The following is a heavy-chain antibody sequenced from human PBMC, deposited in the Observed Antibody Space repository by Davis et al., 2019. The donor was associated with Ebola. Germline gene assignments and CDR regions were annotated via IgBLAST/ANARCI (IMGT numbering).Heavy chain of an antibody. CDR2: IYHSGST. V-gene: IGHV4-38-2*01. Sequence: ESLKISCAASGFTLSDHYMDWVRQPPGKGLEWIGSIYHSGSTYYNPSLKSRVTISVDTSKNQFSLKLSSVTAADTAVYYCARQTGSSGKVYWGQGTLVTVSS. J-gene: IGHJ4*02. D-gene: IGHD3-10*01. CDR1: GFTLSDHY. CDR3: ARQTGSSGKVY.